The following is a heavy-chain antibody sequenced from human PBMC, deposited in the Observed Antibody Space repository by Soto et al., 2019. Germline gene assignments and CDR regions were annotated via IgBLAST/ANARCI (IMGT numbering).Heavy chain of an antibody. D-gene: IGHD1-26*01. CDR2: ISGSGGRT. CDR3: ANVPLSYVSNCKVVY. V-gene: IGHV3-23*01. CDR1: GFTFSSYA. Sequence: PGRSVRLCCVASGFTFSSYAMSWVRQAPGKGLEWVSAISGSGGRTYYADSVKGRFTISRDNSKNTLYLQMNSLRVEDTAVYYCANVPLSYVSNCKVVYWGQRTLVIGSS. J-gene: IGHJ4*02.